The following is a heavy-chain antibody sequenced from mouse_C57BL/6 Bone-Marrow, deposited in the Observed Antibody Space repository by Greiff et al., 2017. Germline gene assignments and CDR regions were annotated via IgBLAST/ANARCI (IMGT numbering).Heavy chain of an antibody. D-gene: IGHD1-1*01. Sequence: DVKLVESGGGLVKPGGSLKLSCAASGFTFSSYTMSWVRQTPEKRLQWVAAISGGGGNTYYPDSVKGRFNISRDNDKNILYLQMSSLRSEDTALYYCSRQVTTVLATKYFDVWGTGTTVTVSS. CDR2: ISGGGGNT. CDR3: SRQVTTVLATKYFDV. J-gene: IGHJ1*03. V-gene: IGHV5-9*01. CDR1: GFTFSSYT.